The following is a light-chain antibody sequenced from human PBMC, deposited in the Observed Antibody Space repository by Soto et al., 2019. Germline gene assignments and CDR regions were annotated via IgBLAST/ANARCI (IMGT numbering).Light chain of an antibody. CDR1: QSVSSN. Sequence: EIVMTQSPATQSVSPGERATLSCRASQSVSSNLAWYQQKPGQAPRLLIYGASTRATGIPARFSGSGSGTEFTLTISSLQPDDFATYYCQHYNSYSITFGQGTRLEIK. V-gene: IGKV3-15*01. CDR2: GAS. CDR3: QHYNSYSIT. J-gene: IGKJ5*01.